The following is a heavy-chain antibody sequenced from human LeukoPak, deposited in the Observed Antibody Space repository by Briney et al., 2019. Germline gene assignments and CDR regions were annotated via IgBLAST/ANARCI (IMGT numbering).Heavy chain of an antibody. CDR2: MDPTGSQK. J-gene: IGHJ4*02. CDR3: AIWTTGNS. CDR1: QFTFNGSW. V-gene: IGHV3-7*01. Sequence: TGGSLRLYCADSQFTFNGSWMNWVRQAPGKGLEWVANMDPTGSQKRYVDSVKGRFTISKDNPGTSLYLDMHSLRAEDTAIYYCAIWTTGNSWGQGTLVTVSS. D-gene: IGHD1-1*01.